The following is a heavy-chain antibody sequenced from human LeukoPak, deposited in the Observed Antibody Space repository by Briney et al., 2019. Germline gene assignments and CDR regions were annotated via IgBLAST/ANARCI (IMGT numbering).Heavy chain of an antibody. J-gene: IGHJ4*02. CDR2: IKPDGSEK. D-gene: IGHD2-2*01. CDR1: GFTFSSHH. Sequence: GSLRLSCVASGFTFSSHHMKWVRPTPGKGLESVATIKPDGSEKYYVDSVKGRFTISRDNAKSSLYLQMNSLRAEDTGVYFCARMSSYCDYWGQGTLVTVSS. CDR3: ARMSSYCDY. V-gene: IGHV3-7*01.